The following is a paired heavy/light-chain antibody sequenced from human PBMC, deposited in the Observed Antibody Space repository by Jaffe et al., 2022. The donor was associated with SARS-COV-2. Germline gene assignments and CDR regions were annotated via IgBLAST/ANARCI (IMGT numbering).Light chain of an antibody. CDR3: QAWDSDSDHVI. CDR2: EDI. Sequence: VLTQPPSLSVAPGQTARITCGANDIGTKSVHWYRQKPGQAPVLVVSEDINRPSGISDRVSGSNSGNTATLTIIRVEAGDEADYYCQAWDSDSDHVIFGGGTRLTVL. CDR1: DIGTKS. J-gene: IGLJ2*01. V-gene: IGLV3-21*02.
Heavy chain of an antibody. CDR3: ATSSIYGDIVPVFTYFFDY. D-gene: IGHD3-3*01. J-gene: IGHJ4*02. V-gene: IGHV3-30*03. Sequence: QVHLVESGGGVVQPGKSLTLSCTVSGVTFSTYGFHWVRQAPGRGLEWVALISSDDTNDYYGDSVRGRFTLSRDNAKNTLYLHMNSLRPEDTAMYYCATSSIYGDIVPVFTYFFDYWGQGTLVTVSS. CDR2: ISSDDTND. CDR1: GVTFSTYG.